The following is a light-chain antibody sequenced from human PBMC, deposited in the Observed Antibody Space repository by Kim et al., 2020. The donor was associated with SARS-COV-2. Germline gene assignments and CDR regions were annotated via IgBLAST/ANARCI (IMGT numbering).Light chain of an antibody. J-gene: IGLJ3*02. CDR3: NSRDSSGNHWV. Sequence: ALGKTSRINMPGSRPRNHYANRDQPEARPAPFIGILCKNHRAPGDPVRFSGSSSGNTASLTITGAQAEDEADYYCNSRDSSGNHWVFGGGTQLTVL. CDR1: PRNHY. V-gene: IGLV3-19*01. CDR2: CKN.